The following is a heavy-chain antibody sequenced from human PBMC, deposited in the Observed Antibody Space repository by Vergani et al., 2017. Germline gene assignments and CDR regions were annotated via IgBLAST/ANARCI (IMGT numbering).Heavy chain of an antibody. D-gene: IGHD2-15*01. CDR3: TTGLRYCSGGSCYGLIFSGY. CDR2: IRSKANSYAT. V-gene: IGHV3-73*01. Sequence: EVQLVESGGGLVQPGGSLKLSCAASGFTFSGSAMHWVRQASGKGLEWVGRIRSKANSYATAYAASVKGRFTISRDDSKNTLYLQMNSLKTEDTAVYYCTTGLRYCSGGSCYGLIFSGYWGQGTLVTVSS. CDR1: GFTFSGSA. J-gene: IGHJ4*02.